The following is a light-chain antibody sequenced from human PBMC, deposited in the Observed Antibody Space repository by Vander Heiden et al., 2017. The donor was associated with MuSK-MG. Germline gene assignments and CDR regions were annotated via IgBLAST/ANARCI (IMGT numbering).Light chain of an antibody. CDR3: SSYTNANLLV. Sequence: QSAPTQPASASASPGQSITTPCPGTSHAILHKYVPWYQQNPGKAPQLLIFDVTYRSSGVSERFSGSKSGNTASLTISGLQPEDDGYYYCSSYTNANLLVFGGGTKLTV. J-gene: IGLJ2*01. V-gene: IGLV2-14*03. CDR1: SHAILHKY. CDR2: DVT.